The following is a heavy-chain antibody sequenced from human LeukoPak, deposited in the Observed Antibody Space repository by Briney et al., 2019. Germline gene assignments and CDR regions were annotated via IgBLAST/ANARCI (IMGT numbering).Heavy chain of an antibody. CDR3: ARGVEQHLVRIGFDI. D-gene: IGHD6-13*01. Sequence: GGSLRLSCEASGFTFSTYGMHWVRQAPGKGLEDVSAISDNGGSTYYADSVKGRFTISRDNPKNTLYLQMGSLRAEDMAVYYCARGVEQHLVRIGFDIWGQGTMVTVSS. J-gene: IGHJ3*02. V-gene: IGHV3-64*02. CDR1: GFTFSTYG. CDR2: ISDNGGST.